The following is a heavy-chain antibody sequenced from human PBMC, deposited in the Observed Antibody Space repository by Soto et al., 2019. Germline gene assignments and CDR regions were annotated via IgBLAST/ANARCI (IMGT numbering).Heavy chain of an antibody. D-gene: IGHD3-9*01. V-gene: IGHV3-23*01. CDR1: GCTFRSYA. CDR2: ISGDGSST. Sequence: SLRLSCAASGCTFRSYAMSWVRQAPVKGLEWVSAISGDGSSTYFADSGKGRFTISRDNSKNTLYLQMNSLRAEDTAVYYCAKDWEFDWPNYYFDYWGQGTLVTVSS. CDR3: AKDWEFDWPNYYFDY. J-gene: IGHJ4*02.